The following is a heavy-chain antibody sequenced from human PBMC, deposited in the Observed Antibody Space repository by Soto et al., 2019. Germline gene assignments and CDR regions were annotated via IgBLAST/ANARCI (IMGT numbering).Heavy chain of an antibody. CDR2: IIPIFGTA. CDR3: ARDLGEGSCSPPNWFDP. D-gene: IGHD3-22*01. CDR1: GGTFSSYA. V-gene: IGHV1-69*01. Sequence: QVQLVQSGAEVKKPGSSVKVSCKASGGTFSSYAISWVRQAPGQGLEWMGGIIPIFGTANYAQKFQGRVTITADESTSTAYMELSSLRSEDTAVYYCARDLGEGSCSPPNWFDPWGQGTLVTVSS. J-gene: IGHJ5*02.